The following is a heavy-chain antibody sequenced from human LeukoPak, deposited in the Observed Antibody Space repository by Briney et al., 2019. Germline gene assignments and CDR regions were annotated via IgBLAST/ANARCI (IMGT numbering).Heavy chain of an antibody. V-gene: IGHV4-38-2*02. CDR3: ARMDQLLLIDY. CDR2: IYHSGST. Sequence: SETLSLTCTVSGYSISSGYYWGWIRQPPGKGLEWIGSIYHSGSTYYNPSLKSRVTISVDTSKNQFSLKLSSVTAADTAVYYCARMDQLLLIDYWGQGTLVTVSS. J-gene: IGHJ4*02. D-gene: IGHD2-2*01. CDR1: GYSISSGYY.